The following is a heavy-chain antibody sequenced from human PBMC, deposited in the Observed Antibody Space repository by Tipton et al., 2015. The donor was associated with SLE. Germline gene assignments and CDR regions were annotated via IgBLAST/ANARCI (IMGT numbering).Heavy chain of an antibody. V-gene: IGHV4-38-2*02. D-gene: IGHD5-24*01. Sequence: TLSLTCAVSGSSIRNGYYWGWIRQPPGKGLEWIASIDQRVNTYFNPSLKSRISISVDTSKNQFSLILSSVTAADTAVYYCAREEGDDSNWGWLDPWGHGTLVSVSS. J-gene: IGHJ5*02. CDR3: AREEGDDSNWGWLDP. CDR1: GSSIRNGYY. CDR2: IDQRVNT.